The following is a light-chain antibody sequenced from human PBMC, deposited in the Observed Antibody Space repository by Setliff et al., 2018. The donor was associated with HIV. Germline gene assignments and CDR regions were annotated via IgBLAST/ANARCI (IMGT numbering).Light chain of an antibody. CDR2: RNN. Sequence: QSVLTQPPSASGTPGQRLTISCSGSSSNIGINTVNWYQQLPGTAPKLLLYRNNQRPSGVPDRFSGSKSGTSASLAISGLQSEDEADYYCAAWDDNLNGYVFGTGTKVTV. CDR1: SSNIGINT. CDR3: AAWDDNLNGYV. J-gene: IGLJ1*01. V-gene: IGLV1-44*01.